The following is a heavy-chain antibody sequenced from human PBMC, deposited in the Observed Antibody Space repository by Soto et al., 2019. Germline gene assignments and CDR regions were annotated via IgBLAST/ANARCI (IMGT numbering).Heavy chain of an antibody. CDR3: ARTADFGSGSYQGFYFHD. CDR1: GFSFSDYY. V-gene: IGHV3-11*01. D-gene: IGHD3-3*01. CDR2: ISSRDTTI. Sequence: GGSLRLSCAASGFSFSDYYMSWIRQAPGKGLEWISYISSRDTTIYAASVKGRFTISRDNAKNSLYLQMNSLRAEDTAVYYCARTADFGSGSYQGFYFHDWGQGTLVTVSS. J-gene: IGHJ4*02.